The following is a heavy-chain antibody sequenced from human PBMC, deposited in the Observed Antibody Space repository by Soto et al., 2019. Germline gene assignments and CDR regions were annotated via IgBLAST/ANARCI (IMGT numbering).Heavy chain of an antibody. Sequence: SETLSLICAVYGGSFSGYYWSWIRQPPGKGLEWIGYIYYSGSTNYNPSLKSRVTISVDTSKNQFSLKLSSVTAADTAVYYCARTRLRFFTNWFDPWGQGTLVTVSS. J-gene: IGHJ5*02. CDR1: GGSFSGYY. CDR2: IYYSGST. CDR3: ARTRLRFFTNWFDP. D-gene: IGHD3-3*01. V-gene: IGHV4-59*01.